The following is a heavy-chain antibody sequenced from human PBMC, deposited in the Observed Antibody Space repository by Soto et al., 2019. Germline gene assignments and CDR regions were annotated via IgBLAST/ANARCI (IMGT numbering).Heavy chain of an antibody. J-gene: IGHJ6*02. D-gene: IGHD3-9*01. CDR2: INPNSGGT. CDR1: GYTFTGYY. V-gene: IGHV1-2*04. CDR3: AFLPYYDILTGYYTHLIDYGMDV. Sequence: GASVKVSCKASGYTFTGYYMHWVRQAPGQGLEWMGWINPNSGGTNYAQKFQGWVTMTRDTSISTAYMELSRLRSDDTAVYYCAFLPYYDILTGYYTHLIDYGMDVWGQGTTVTVSS.